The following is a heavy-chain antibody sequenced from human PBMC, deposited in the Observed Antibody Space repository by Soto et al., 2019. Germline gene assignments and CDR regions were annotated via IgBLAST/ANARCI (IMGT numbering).Heavy chain of an antibody. V-gene: IGHV1-18*01. Sequence: QVPLVQSGAEVKKPGASVKVSCKASGYTFTSYGISWVRQAPGQGLEWMGWISAYNGNTNYAQKLQGRVTMTTDTSTSTAYMELRSLRSDDTAVYYCARVNVNYDFWSGYYYYYYGMDVWGQGTTVTVSS. J-gene: IGHJ6*02. CDR3: ARVNVNYDFWSGYYYYYYGMDV. CDR1: GYTFTSYG. CDR2: ISAYNGNT. D-gene: IGHD3-3*01.